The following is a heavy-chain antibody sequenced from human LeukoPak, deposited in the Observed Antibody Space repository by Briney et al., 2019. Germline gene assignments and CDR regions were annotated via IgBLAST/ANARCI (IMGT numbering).Heavy chain of an antibody. V-gene: IGHV4-39*07. CDR1: GASISSSSHY. Sequence: ASETLSLTCTVSGASISSSSHYWGWIRQPPGKGLEWISSIHYSGGTYYNPSLESRVNISVDTSKNQFSLKLISVTAADTAVYYCASWYYDILTGYPLIDYWGQGTLVTVSS. CDR3: ASWYYDILTGYPLIDY. CDR2: IHYSGGT. D-gene: IGHD3-9*01. J-gene: IGHJ4*02.